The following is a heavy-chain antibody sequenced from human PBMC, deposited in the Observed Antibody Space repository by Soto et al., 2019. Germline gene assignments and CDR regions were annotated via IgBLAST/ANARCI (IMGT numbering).Heavy chain of an antibody. CDR3: ARSKRYTYGHYFDY. V-gene: IGHV1-46*01. CDR2: INPSGGST. Sequence: AAVTVSCKASVYTFTSYDMHWLQQAPGQGLEWMGIINPSGGSTSYAQKFQDRVTITADESTSTTYMFLGSLRSEDTAIYYCARSKRYTYGHYFDYWGQGTLVTVSS. J-gene: IGHJ4*02. CDR1: VYTFTSYD. D-gene: IGHD5-18*01.